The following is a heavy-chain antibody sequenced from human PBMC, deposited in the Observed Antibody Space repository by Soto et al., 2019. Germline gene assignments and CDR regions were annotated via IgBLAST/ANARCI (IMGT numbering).Heavy chain of an antibody. CDR3: GRVSSASGTFGWLDP. J-gene: IGHJ5*02. V-gene: IGHV3-48*03. CDR1: GFTFRNYE. CDR2: ISNGASSI. D-gene: IGHD3-10*01. Sequence: EVQLVESGGGLVQPGGSLRLSCAASGFTFRNYEMNWVRQAPGKGLEWISYISNGASSIEYADSVKGRFTVSRDNAKSLLYLQMTSLRVEDTAVYFCGRVSSASGTFGWLDPWGQETLVTVSS.